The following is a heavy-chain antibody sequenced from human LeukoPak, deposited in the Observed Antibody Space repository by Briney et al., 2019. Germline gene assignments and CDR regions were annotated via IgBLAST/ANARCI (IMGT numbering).Heavy chain of an antibody. J-gene: IGHJ6*03. CDR1: GFTFSSYS. Sequence: GGSLRLSCAASGFTFSSYSMNWVRQAPGKGLEWVSSISSSSSYIYYADSVKGRFTISRDSAKNSLYLQMNSLGAEDTAVYYCARSGNNLIYYYYYMDVWGKGTTVTVSS. CDR3: ARSGNNLIYYYYYMDV. D-gene: IGHD1-1*01. V-gene: IGHV3-21*01. CDR2: ISSSSSYI.